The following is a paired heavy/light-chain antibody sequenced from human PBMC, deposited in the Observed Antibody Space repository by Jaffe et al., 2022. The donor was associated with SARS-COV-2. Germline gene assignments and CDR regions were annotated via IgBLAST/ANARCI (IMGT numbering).Heavy chain of an antibody. CDR3: ARGGIAGTNYGYFYYHMDV. CDR2: INPNGGTT. D-gene: IGHD1-26*01. V-gene: IGHV1-46*01. J-gene: IGHJ6*03. Sequence: QVQLVQSGAEVKKPGASVKVSCKASGYTFSSYYIHWVRQAPGQGLEWMGIINPNGGTTEYAQKFQGRVTMTRDTSTDTVHMELNSLRSEDRAVYYCARGGIAGTNYGYFYYHMDVWGKGTSVTVSS. CDR1: GYTFSSYY.
Light chain of an antibody. J-gene: IGKJ1*01. Sequence: DIVLTQSPDSLAVSLGERAAINCKSSQSVLHSSNNKNYLAWYQQKPGQSPKLLIYWASTRESGVPDRFSGSGSGTDFTLTISSLQAEDVAVYYCQQYYTTWTFGQGTKVEI. CDR2: WAS. V-gene: IGKV4-1*01. CDR1: QSVLHSSNNKNY. CDR3: QQYYTTWT.